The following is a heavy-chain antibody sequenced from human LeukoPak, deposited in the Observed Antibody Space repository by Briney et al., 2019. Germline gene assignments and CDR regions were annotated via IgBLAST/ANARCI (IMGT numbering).Heavy chain of an antibody. V-gene: IGHV4-4*07. CDR1: GASISGYY. CDR3: ARDSPDGYTHEHYYYYMDV. Sequence: SETLTLTCTVSGASISGYYWTWIRQPAGKGLEWIGRIYSSGDTNHNYNPSFESRVTISGDTSKNQFSLRLKSVTAADTAVYYCARDSPDGYTHEHYYYYMDVWGIGTTVTVSS. D-gene: IGHD5-18*01. CDR2: IYSSGDTNH. J-gene: IGHJ6*03.